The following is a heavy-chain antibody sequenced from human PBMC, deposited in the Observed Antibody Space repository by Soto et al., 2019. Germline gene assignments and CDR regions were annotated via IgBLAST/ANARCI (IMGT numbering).Heavy chain of an antibody. D-gene: IGHD5-12*01. Sequence: ASVKVSCKASGYTFTRSGISWVRQAPGQGPEWMGWISSYNGDTNYAQTFQGRVTMTTDTSTSTAYMELRSLRSDDTAVYYCAKDGRDGYNHYYYYYYGMDVWGQGTTVTVSS. CDR2: ISSYNGDT. CDR3: AKDGRDGYNHYYYYYYGMDV. CDR1: GYTFTRSG. J-gene: IGHJ6*02. V-gene: IGHV1-18*01.